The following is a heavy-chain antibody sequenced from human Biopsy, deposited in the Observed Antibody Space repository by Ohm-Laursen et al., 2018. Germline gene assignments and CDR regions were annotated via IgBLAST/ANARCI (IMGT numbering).Heavy chain of an antibody. CDR1: GYAVTELS. J-gene: IGHJ4*02. V-gene: IGHV1-24*01. CDR2: FDREERKT. CDR3: ATGPYYDTRFYYNVRPFDF. D-gene: IGHD3-10*01. Sequence: ASVKVSCKVSGYAVTELSIHWVRQTGGKGLEWMGGFDREERKTVYAEKFQGRVTMTEDTSTDTVYMEVTSLRSDDTAVYYCATGPYYDTRFYYNVRPFDFWGQGTLVTVSS.